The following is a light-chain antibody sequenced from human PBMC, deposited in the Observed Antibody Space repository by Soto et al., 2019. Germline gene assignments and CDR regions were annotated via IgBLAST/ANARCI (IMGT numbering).Light chain of an antibody. CDR3: QHYGSSPET. J-gene: IGKJ1*01. CDR1: QSVSSSY. V-gene: IGKV3-20*01. Sequence: EIVLTQSPYTLSLSPGERATLSCRASQSVSSSYLAWYQQKPGQAPRLLIYAASSRATGVPDRFSGSGSGTDFTLTISRLEPEDFAVYYCQHYGSSPETFGQGTKVDIK. CDR2: AAS.